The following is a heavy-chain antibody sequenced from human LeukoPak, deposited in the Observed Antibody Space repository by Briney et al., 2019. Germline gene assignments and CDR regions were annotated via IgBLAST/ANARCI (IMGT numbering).Heavy chain of an antibody. D-gene: IGHD1-14*01. Sequence: ASVKVSCKTSGYTFTNYYMHWVRQVPGQGPEWMGITRPSSGRTSYPQKFQGRVTMTWDMSTSTFYMELSSLTSDDTAVYYCAREGPETYNFDFWGQGTLVTVSS. CDR2: TRPSSGRT. V-gene: IGHV1-46*01. CDR1: GYTFTNYY. J-gene: IGHJ4*02. CDR3: AREGPETYNFDF.